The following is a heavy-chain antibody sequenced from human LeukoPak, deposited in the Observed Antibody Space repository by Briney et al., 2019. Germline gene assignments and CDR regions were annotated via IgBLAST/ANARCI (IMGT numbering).Heavy chain of an antibody. Sequence: PGGSLRLSCAASGFTLSRYWMSWVRQAPGKGLEWVANIKHDGSEKYYVDSVKGRFTISRDNAKNSLYLQMNSLRGVDTAVYYCARDRDYYNYFEYWGQGTLVTVSS. J-gene: IGHJ4*02. CDR2: IKHDGSEK. V-gene: IGHV3-7*04. CDR3: ARDRDYYNYFEY. D-gene: IGHD3-10*01. CDR1: GFTLSRYW.